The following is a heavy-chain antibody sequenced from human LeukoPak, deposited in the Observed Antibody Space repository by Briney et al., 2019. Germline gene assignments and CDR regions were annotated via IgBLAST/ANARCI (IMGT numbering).Heavy chain of an antibody. CDR1: GYTFTGYY. J-gene: IGHJ4*02. CDR3: AGEAGDDPTMTVVVSNFDY. D-gene: IGHD3-22*01. CDR2: INPNSGGT. Sequence: ASVKVSCKASGYTFTGYYMHWVRQAPGQGLEWMGWINPNSGGTNNAQKFQGRVTMTRDTSISTAYMELSRLRSDDTAVYYCAGEAGDDPTMTVVVSNFDYWGQGTLVTVSS. V-gene: IGHV1-2*02.